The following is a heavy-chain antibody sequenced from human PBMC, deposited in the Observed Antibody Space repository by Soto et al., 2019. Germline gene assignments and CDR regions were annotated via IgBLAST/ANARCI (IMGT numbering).Heavy chain of an antibody. J-gene: IGHJ4*02. CDR1: GFTFSSYA. Sequence: GGSLRLSCAASGFTFSSYAMHWVRQAPGKGLEWVAVISYDGSNKYYADSVKGRFTISRDNSKNTLYLQMNSLRAEDTAVYYCARDGSGYDPLGGHYFDYWGQGTLVTVSS. CDR3: ARDGSGYDPLGGHYFDY. V-gene: IGHV3-30-3*01. CDR2: ISYDGSNK. D-gene: IGHD5-12*01.